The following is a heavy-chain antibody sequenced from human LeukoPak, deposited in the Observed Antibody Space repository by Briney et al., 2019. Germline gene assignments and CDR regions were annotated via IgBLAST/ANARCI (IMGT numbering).Heavy chain of an antibody. CDR2: ISAYNVNT. J-gene: IGHJ6*04. CDR1: GGTFSSYA. V-gene: IGHV1-18*01. CDR3: GRDYSGYDGMDV. D-gene: IGHD1-26*01. Sequence: ASVKVSCKASGGTFSSYAISWVRQAPGQGLEWMGWISAYNVNTNDAQKFQGRVTMTTDTSTSTVYMELRSLRSDDTAVYYCGRDYSGYDGMDVWGKGTTVTVSS.